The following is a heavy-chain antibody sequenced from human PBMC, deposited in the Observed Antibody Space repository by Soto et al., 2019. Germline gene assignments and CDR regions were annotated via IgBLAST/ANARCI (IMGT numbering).Heavy chain of an antibody. D-gene: IGHD6-6*01. Sequence: GGSLRLSCAASGFTFSSYAMHWVRQAPGKGLEWVAVISYDGSNKYYADSVKGRFTISRDNSKNTLYLQMNSLRAEDTAVYYCAREAEYSSSGDLDYWGQGTLVTVSS. J-gene: IGHJ4*02. CDR3: AREAEYSSSGDLDY. CDR2: ISYDGSNK. V-gene: IGHV3-30-3*01. CDR1: GFTFSSYA.